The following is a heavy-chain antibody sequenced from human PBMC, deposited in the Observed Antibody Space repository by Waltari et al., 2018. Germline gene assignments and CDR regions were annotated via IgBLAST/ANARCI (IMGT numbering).Heavy chain of an antibody. CDR3: ATHESGSYPFDY. J-gene: IGHJ4*02. CDR2: FDTEDGET. CDR1: GYTLTELS. D-gene: IGHD1-26*01. V-gene: IGHV1-24*01. Sequence: QVQLVQSGAEVKKPGASVKVSCQVSGYTLTELSMHWVRQAPGKGLEWMGGFDTEDGETIYAQKFQGRITMTEETSTDTAYMELSSLRSEDTAVYDCATHESGSYPFDYWGQGTLVIVSS.